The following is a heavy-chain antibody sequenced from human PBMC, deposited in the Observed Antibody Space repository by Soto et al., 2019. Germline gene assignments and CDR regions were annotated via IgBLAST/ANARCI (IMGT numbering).Heavy chain of an antibody. CDR2: IIPIFGTV. CDR3: ARVGNYYDRSGYFDC. V-gene: IGHV1-69*12. D-gene: IGHD3-22*01. CDR1: GGTFSSYA. Sequence: QVQLVQSGAEMKKPRSSVKVSCKASGGTFSSYAINWVRQAPGQGLEWMGGIIPIFGTVNYAQKFQGRVTITADESTYTGYMELTSLRSEDTAVYYCARVGNYYDRSGYFDCWGQGTLVTVSS. J-gene: IGHJ4*02.